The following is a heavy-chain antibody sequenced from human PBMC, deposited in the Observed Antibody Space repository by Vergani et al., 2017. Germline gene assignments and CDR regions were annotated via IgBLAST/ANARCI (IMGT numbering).Heavy chain of an antibody. Sequence: QLQLQESGSGLVKPSQTLSLNCAASGGSISSGAFSWGWIRQPPGRGLQWIGHIFQSGTTNYNPSLNGRVTIFVDKSKNLLSLRLNSVTAADTAVYYCARGETRTDWFDPWGQGTLVTVSS. CDR2: IFQSGTT. J-gene: IGHJ5*02. CDR3: ARGETRTDWFDP. CDR1: GGSISSGAFS. V-gene: IGHV4-30-2*01. D-gene: IGHD3/OR15-3a*01.